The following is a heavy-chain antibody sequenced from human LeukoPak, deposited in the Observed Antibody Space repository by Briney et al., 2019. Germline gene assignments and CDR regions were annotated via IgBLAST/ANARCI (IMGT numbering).Heavy chain of an antibody. J-gene: IGHJ6*04. D-gene: IGHD6-13*01. CDR3: ASPGPYSSSWYV. CDR1: GGSISSSSYY. V-gene: IGHV4-39*07. Sequence: PSETLSLTCTVSGGSISSSSYYWGWIRQPPGKGLEWIGSIYYSGSTYYNPSLKSRVTISVDTSKNQFSLKLSSVTAADTAVYYCASPGPYSSSWYVWGKGTTVTVSS. CDR2: IYYSGST.